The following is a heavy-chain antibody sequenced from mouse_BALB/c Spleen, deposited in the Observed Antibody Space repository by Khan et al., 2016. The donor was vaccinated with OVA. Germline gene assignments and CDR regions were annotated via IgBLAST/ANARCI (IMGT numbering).Heavy chain of an antibody. CDR1: GYTFTSYW. Sequence: QVQLQQPGTELVRPGTSAKLSCKASGYTFTSYWMNWIKQRPEQGLEWIGRIDPYDSETHYNQKFKDKATLTVDKSSNTAYMQLTSLTSEDSAVYYCARNPFAYWGQGTLVTVSA. V-gene: IGHV1-52*01. CDR2: IDPYDSET. CDR3: ARNPFAY. J-gene: IGHJ3*01.